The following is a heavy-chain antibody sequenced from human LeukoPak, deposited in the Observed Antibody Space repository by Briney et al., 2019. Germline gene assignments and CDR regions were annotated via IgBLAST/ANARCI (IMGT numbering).Heavy chain of an antibody. V-gene: IGHV3-64D*09. Sequence: GESLKISCSASGFTFSSYAMHWVRQAPGKGLEYVSAISSNGGSTYYADSVKGRFTISRDNYKNTLNLQMSSLRAEDTAVYYCVVSYLYAFDIWGQGTMVTVSS. D-gene: IGHD5-18*01. J-gene: IGHJ3*02. CDR1: GFTFSSYA. CDR2: ISSNGGST. CDR3: VVSYLYAFDI.